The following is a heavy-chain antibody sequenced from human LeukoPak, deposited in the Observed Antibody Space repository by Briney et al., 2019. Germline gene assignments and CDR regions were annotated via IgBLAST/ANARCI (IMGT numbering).Heavy chain of an antibody. J-gene: IGHJ5*02. V-gene: IGHV4-59*01. CDR3: ARTTSYLDP. CDR1: GGSISSYY. CDR2: IYYSGST. Sequence: KSSETLSLTCTVSGGSISSYYWSWIRQPPGKGLEWIGYIYYSGSTNYNPSLKSRVTISVDTSKNQISLKLSSVTAADTAIYYCARTTSYLDPWGQGTLVTVSS. D-gene: IGHD4-11*01.